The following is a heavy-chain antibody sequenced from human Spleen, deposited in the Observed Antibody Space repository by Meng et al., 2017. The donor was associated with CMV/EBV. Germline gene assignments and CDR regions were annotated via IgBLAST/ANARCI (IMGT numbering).Heavy chain of an antibody. CDR1: GFAFSKHG. D-gene: IGHD2-8*01. CDR3: ARDRPRMGYYYYYGMDV. Sequence: GESLKISCATSGFAFSKHGMHWVRQAPGKGLEWVAFIRYDGSDKYYADSVKGRFTISRDNSKNTLYLQMNSLRAEDTAVYYCARDRPRMGYYYYYGMDVWGQGTTVTVSS. V-gene: IGHV3-30*02. CDR2: IRYDGSDK. J-gene: IGHJ6*02.